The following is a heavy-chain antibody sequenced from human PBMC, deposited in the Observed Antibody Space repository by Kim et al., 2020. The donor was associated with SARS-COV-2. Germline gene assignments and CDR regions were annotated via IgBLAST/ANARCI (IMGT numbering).Heavy chain of an antibody. CDR1: GFTFSNAW. V-gene: IGHV3-15*01. D-gene: IGHD3-10*01. CDR2: IKSKTDGGTT. J-gene: IGHJ5*02. CDR3: TTAITMVRGVIASHPTFEA. Sequence: GGSLRLSCAASGFTFSNAWMSWVRQAPGKGLEWVGRIKSKTDGGTTDYAAPVKGRFTISRDDSKNTLYLQMNSLKTEDTAVYYCTTAITMVRGVIASHPTFEAWGQGTLVTVSS.